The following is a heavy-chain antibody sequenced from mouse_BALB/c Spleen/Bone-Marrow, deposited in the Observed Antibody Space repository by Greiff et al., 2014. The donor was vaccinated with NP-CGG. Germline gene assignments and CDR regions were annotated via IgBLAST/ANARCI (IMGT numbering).Heavy chain of an antibody. CDR3: ARYDYGVYFDY. Sequence: EVQLQQSGAEVVKPGASVKLSCTASGFNIKDTYMHWVKQRPEQGLEWIGRIDPANGNTKYDPKFQGKTTITAGTSSNTAYLQLSSLTSEDTAVYYCARYDYGVYFDYWGQGTTRTVSS. J-gene: IGHJ2*01. CDR1: GFNIKDTY. V-gene: IGHV14-3*02. CDR2: IDPANGNT. D-gene: IGHD2-4*01.